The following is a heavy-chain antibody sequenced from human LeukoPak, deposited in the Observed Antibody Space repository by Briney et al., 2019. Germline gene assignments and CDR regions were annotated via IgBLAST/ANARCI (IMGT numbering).Heavy chain of an antibody. CDR3: ARDQFRSAAATYFPLYYYYGMDV. Sequence: PSETLSLTCTVSGGSISSSSYYWGWIRQPPGKGLEWIGYVYDSGSTNYNPSLKSRVTISVDTSKNQFSLNLRSVTAADTAVYYCARDQFRSAAATYFPLYYYYGMDVWGQGTTVTVSS. D-gene: IGHD2-15*01. V-gene: IGHV4-61*01. J-gene: IGHJ6*02. CDR1: GGSISSSSYY. CDR2: VYDSGST.